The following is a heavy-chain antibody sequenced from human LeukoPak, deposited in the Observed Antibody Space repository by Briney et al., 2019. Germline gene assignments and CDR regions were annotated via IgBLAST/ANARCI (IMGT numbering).Heavy chain of an antibody. CDR1: GFTVSSNY. Sequence: GGSLRLSCAASGFTVSSNYMSWVRQAPGKGLEWVSVIYSGGSTYYADSVKGRFTISRDNSKNTLYLQMNSLRAEDTAVYYCAGISLLWFGELGYWGQGTLVTVSS. CDR2: IYSGGST. V-gene: IGHV3-66*01. D-gene: IGHD3-10*01. J-gene: IGHJ4*02. CDR3: AGISLLWFGELGY.